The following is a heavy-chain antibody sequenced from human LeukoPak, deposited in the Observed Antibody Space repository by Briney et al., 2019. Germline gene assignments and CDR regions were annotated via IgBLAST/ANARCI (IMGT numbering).Heavy chain of an antibody. D-gene: IGHD3-9*01. CDR2: LSWNSGTI. V-gene: IGHV3-9*01. J-gene: IGHJ4*01. CDR1: GFTFADYA. CDR3: ARGRSRAILTGYLLAYYFDY. Sequence: GGSLRLSCATSGFTFADYAMHWVRQAPGKGLEVVSGLSWNSGTIDYADSVRGRFTISRDNAKNSLFLQMNNLRPEDTALYYCARGRSRAILTGYLLAYYFDYWGHGTLVTVSS.